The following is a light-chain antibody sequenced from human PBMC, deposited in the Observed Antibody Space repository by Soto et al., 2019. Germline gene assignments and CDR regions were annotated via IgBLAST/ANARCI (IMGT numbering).Light chain of an antibody. CDR2: AAS. Sequence: EIVLTQSPDTLSLSPGERATLSCRASQSVSTNSLAWYQQKPGQAPRPLIYAASSRATGTPDRFSGSGSGTEFTLIISRLEPEDFAVYYCQRYGSSVLTFGGGTKVEIK. J-gene: IGKJ4*01. CDR1: QSVSTNS. CDR3: QRYGSSVLT. V-gene: IGKV3-20*01.